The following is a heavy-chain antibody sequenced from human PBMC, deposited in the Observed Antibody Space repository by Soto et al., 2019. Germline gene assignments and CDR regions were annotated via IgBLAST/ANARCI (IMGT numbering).Heavy chain of an antibody. J-gene: IGHJ6*03. CDR2: IYYSGST. Sequence: PSETLSLTCTVSGGSISSYYWSWIRQPPGKGLEWIGYIYYSGSTNYNPSLKSRVTISVDTSKNQFSLKLSSVTAADTAVYYCARSPPYYYGSGSRPSYYYYYMNVWGKGTTVTVSS. V-gene: IGHV4-59*01. CDR3: ARSPPYYYGSGSRPSYYYYYMNV. D-gene: IGHD3-10*01. CDR1: GGSISSYY.